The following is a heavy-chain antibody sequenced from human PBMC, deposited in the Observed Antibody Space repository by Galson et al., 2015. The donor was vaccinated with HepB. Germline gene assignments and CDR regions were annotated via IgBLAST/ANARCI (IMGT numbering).Heavy chain of an antibody. J-gene: IGHJ5*02. V-gene: IGHV2-70*04. CDR2: IEWDNKK. D-gene: IGHD6-13*01. CDR1: GFSLNSREPR. Sequence: PALVKPTQTLTLTCTFSGFSLNSREPRVSWIRQPPGKALEWLARIEWDNKKFYSASLKNRLTTSKDTSKNQVVLTLTNVDPVDTATYYCVRIGPAAVDSWGLGTLVTVSS. CDR3: VRIGPAAVDS.